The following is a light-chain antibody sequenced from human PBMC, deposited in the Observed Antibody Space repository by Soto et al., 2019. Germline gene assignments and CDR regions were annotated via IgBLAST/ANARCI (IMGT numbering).Light chain of an antibody. J-gene: IGKJ3*01. V-gene: IGKV4-1*01. CDR2: WAS. Sequence: DIVMTQSPDSLAVSLGERATINCKSSQSVLHSSNNKNYLAWYQQKPGQPPKLLIYWASTRESGVPDRFSGSGSGTDFTLTISSLQAEDVAVYYCQQYYSTLHTFGHGTKVDIK. CDR3: QQYYSTLHT. CDR1: QSVLHSSNNKNY.